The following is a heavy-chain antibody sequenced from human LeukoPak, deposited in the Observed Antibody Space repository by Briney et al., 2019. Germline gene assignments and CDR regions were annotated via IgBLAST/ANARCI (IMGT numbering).Heavy chain of an antibody. Sequence: GGSLRLSCAASGFTFSSYSMNWVRQAPGKGLEWVSYISSSSSTIYYADSVKGRFTISRDNAKNSLYLQMNSLRAEDTAVYYCARAQSAPIGGANWALGGSDYWGQGTLVTVSS. J-gene: IGHJ4*02. CDR2: ISSSSSTI. D-gene: IGHD4/OR15-4a*01. V-gene: IGHV3-48*04. CDR1: GFTFSSYS. CDR3: ARAQSAPIGGANWALGGSDY.